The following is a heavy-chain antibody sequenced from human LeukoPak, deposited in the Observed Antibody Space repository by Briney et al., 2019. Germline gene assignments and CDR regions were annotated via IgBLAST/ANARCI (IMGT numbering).Heavy chain of an antibody. CDR2: IHYSGRP. Sequence: PSETLSLTCTVSGGSLSGHYWTWLRQPPGKGLEWIGQIHYSGRPDYNPSLKSRVTISVDTSKNQLSLKVTSVTGADTAVYYCARFGVDYDMDVWGQGTTVTVSS. CDR1: GGSLSGHY. V-gene: IGHV4-59*11. D-gene: IGHD3-16*01. CDR3: ARFGVDYDMDV. J-gene: IGHJ6*02.